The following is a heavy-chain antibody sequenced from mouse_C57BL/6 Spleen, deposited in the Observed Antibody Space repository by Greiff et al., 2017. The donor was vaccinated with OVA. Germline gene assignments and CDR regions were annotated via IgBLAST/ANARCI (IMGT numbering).Heavy chain of an antibody. CDR3: ARSRDYYGSSYGYFDV. CDR1: GYTFTSYW. J-gene: IGHJ1*03. V-gene: IGHV1-52*01. D-gene: IGHD1-1*01. Sequence: VQLQQPGAELVRPGSSVKLSCKASGYTFTSYWMHWVKQRPIQGLEWIGNIDPSDSETHYNQKFKDKATLTVDKSSSTAYMQLSSLTSEDSAVYYCARSRDYYGSSYGYFDVWGTGTTVTVSS. CDR2: IDPSDSET.